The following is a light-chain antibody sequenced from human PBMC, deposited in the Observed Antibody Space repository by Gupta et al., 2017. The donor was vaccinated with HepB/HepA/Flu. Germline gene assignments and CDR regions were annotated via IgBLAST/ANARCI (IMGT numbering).Light chain of an antibody. CDR1: QSISSY. Sequence: DIQMTQSPSFLSALVGDRVTTTCRASQSISSYLNWYHVKPGKAPNLLIYTASSSQSGVPSRFSGSRSGAEFTLPISSLQPEDFATYFCQQSYNTLTWTFGQGTKVEVK. CDR3: QQSYNTLTWT. V-gene: IGKV1-39*01. J-gene: IGKJ1*01. CDR2: TAS.